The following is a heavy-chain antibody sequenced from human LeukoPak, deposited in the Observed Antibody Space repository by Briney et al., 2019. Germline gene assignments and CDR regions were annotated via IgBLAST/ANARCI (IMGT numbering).Heavy chain of an antibody. V-gene: IGHV4-30-4*01. Sequence: SETLSLTCTVSGASISSDYYSWSWIRQPPGKGLEWIGYIYYSGSTSYNPSLKSRLTISIDTSKNQFSLKLSSVTAADTAVYYCARERDSNYYDSRGYSDAFDIWGQGTMVTVSS. CDR1: GASISSDYYS. CDR3: ARERDSNYYDSRGYSDAFDI. J-gene: IGHJ3*02. CDR2: IYYSGST. D-gene: IGHD3-22*01.